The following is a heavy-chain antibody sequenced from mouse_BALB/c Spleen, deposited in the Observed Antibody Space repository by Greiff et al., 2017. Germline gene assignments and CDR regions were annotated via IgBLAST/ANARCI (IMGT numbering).Heavy chain of an antibody. V-gene: IGHV7-3*02. CDR3: ARDICGKGYFDY. Sequence: VQLQQSGGGLVQPGGSLRLSCATSGFTFTDYYMSWVRQPPGKALEWLGFIRNKANGYTTEYSASVKGRFTISRDNSQSILYLQMNTLRAEDSATYYCARDICGKGYFDYWGQGTTLTVSS. CDR1: GFTFTDYY. CDR2: IRNKANGYTT. J-gene: IGHJ2*01. D-gene: IGHD1-1*02.